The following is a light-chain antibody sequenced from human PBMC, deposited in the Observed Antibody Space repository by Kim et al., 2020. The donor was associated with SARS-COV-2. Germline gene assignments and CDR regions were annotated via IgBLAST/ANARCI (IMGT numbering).Light chain of an antibody. CDR2: AAS. J-gene: IGKJ1*01. CDR1: QGISNY. Sequence: ESVGDRVTITCRASQGISNYLAWYQQKPGKVPKLLIYAASTLQSGVPSRFSGSGSGTDFTLTISSLQPEDVATYYCQKYNSAPRTFGQGTKVDIK. CDR3: QKYNSAPRT. V-gene: IGKV1-27*01.